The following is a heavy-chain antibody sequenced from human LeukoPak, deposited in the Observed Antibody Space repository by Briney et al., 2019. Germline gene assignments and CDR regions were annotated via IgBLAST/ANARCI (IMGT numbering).Heavy chain of an antibody. Sequence: GGSLRLSCAASGFTFSSYGMHWVRQATGRGVEWVAVIWYDGSNKYYADSVKGRFTISRDNSKNTLYLQMNSLRAEDTAVYYCARGQYDFWSGYLLYWGQGTLVTVSS. J-gene: IGHJ4*02. CDR2: IWYDGSNK. CDR1: GFTFSSYG. V-gene: IGHV3-33*01. CDR3: ARGQYDFWSGYLLY. D-gene: IGHD3-3*01.